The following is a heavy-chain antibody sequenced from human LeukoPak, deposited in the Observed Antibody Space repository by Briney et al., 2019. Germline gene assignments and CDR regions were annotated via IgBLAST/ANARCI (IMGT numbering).Heavy chain of an antibody. CDR2: IYYSGST. J-gene: IGHJ6*03. CDR3: ARAVVAAHGYYYYYYMDV. Sequence: PSETLSLTCTVSGGSISSYYWSWIRQPPGKGLEWIGYIYYSGSTNYNPSLKSRVTISVDTSKNQFSLKLSSVTAADTAVYYCARAVVAAHGYYYYYYMDVWGKGTTVTVSS. V-gene: IGHV4-59*01. D-gene: IGHD2-15*01. CDR1: GGSISSYY.